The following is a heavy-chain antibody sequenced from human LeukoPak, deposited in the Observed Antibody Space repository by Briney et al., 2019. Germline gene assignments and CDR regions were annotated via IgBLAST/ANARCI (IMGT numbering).Heavy chain of an antibody. Sequence: SETLSLTCNVSGDSISSYYWTWIRQPAGKGLEWIGRIYTSGGTVYNPSFKSRVTMSVDTSKNQFSLKLTSVTAADTAVYYCARDGPGSGYDLGHFDNLGQGTLVTASS. CDR2: IYTSGGT. J-gene: IGHJ4*02. D-gene: IGHD5-12*01. V-gene: IGHV4-4*07. CDR1: GDSISSYY. CDR3: ARDGPGSGYDLGHFDN.